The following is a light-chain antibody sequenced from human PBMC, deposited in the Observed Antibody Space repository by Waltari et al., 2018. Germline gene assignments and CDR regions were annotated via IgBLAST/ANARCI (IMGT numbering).Light chain of an antibody. J-gene: IGKJ3*01. V-gene: IGKV1-12*02. Sequence: DMQMHQSPSSVSASVRDRVTITCRASQGISNWLAWYQQKPGKAPNLLIYHTSTLHTGVPSRFSGSGSGTDFTLTISGLQAEDVATYYCQQATSFPFTFGPGTKVDIK. CDR1: QGISNW. CDR2: HTS. CDR3: QQATSFPFT.